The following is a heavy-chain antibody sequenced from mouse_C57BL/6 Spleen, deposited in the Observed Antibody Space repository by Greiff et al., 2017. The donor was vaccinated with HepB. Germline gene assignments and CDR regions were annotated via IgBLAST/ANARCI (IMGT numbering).Heavy chain of an antibody. J-gene: IGHJ3*01. CDR1: GFTFTDYY. D-gene: IGHD1-1*01. Sequence: EVQLQQSGGGLVQPGGSLSLSCAASGFTFTDYYMSWVRQPPGKALEWLGFIRNKANGYTTEYSASVKGRFTISRDNSQSILYLQMNALRAEDSATYYCARSLIYGSSYAWFAYWGQGTLVTVSA. CDR2: IRNKANGYTT. V-gene: IGHV7-3*01. CDR3: ARSLIYGSSYAWFAY.